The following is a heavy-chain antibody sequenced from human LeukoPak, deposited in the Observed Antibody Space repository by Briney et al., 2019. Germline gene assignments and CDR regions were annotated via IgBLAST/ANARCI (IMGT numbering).Heavy chain of an antibody. CDR1: SGSISSYF. D-gene: IGHD6-19*01. CDR3: ARNSSGWSFDY. CDR2: IYTSGST. J-gene: IGHJ4*01. Sequence: SETLSLTCTVSSGSISSYFWSWIRQPAGKGLEWLGRIYTSGSTNYNPSLKSRVTISIDKSKNQFSLKLSSVSAADTAVYYCARNSSGWSFDYWGQGTLVTVSS. V-gene: IGHV4-4*07.